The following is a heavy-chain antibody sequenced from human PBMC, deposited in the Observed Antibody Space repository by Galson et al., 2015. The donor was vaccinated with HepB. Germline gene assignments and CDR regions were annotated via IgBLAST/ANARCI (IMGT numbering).Heavy chain of an antibody. V-gene: IGHV2-5*01. D-gene: IGHD2-2*01. J-gene: IGHJ5*02. CDR3: AHSLRGYCSSTSCLNWFDP. CDR1: GFSLSTSGVG. CDR2: IYWNDDK. Sequence: PALVKPTQTLTLTCTFSGFSLSTSGVGVGWIRQPPGKALEWLALIYWNDDKRYSPSLKSRLTITKDTSKNQVVLTTTNMDPVDTATYYCAHSLRGYCSSTSCLNWFDPWGQGTLVTVSS.